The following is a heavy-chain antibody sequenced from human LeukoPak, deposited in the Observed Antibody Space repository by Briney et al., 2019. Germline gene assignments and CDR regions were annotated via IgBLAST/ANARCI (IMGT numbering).Heavy chain of an antibody. CDR3: ARVGIAAAGEYFQH. CDR1: GGSISSYY. Sequence: SETLSLTCTVSGGSISSYYWSWIRQPAGKGLEWIGRIYTSGSTNYNPSLKSRVTMSVDTSKNQFSLKLSSVTAADTAVYYCARVGIAAAGEYFQHWGQGTLVTVSS. V-gene: IGHV4-4*07. J-gene: IGHJ1*01. CDR2: IYTSGST. D-gene: IGHD6-13*01.